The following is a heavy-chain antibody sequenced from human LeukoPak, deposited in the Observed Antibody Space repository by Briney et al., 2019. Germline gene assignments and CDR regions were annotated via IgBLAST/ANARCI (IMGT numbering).Heavy chain of an antibody. CDR1: GGSISSYY. V-gene: IGHV4-59*01. D-gene: IGHD6-19*01. CDR2: IYYTGST. Sequence: SETLSLTCTVSGGSISSYYWSWIPQPPGKGLEWIGYIYYTGSTNYNPSLKSRVTISLDTSKIQFSLRLSSVTAADTAVYYCARVRAVAATSWFDPWGQGTLVTVSS. CDR3: ARVRAVAATSWFDP. J-gene: IGHJ5*02.